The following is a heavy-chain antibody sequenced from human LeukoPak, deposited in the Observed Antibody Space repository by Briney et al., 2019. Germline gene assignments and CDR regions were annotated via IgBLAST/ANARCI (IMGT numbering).Heavy chain of an antibody. CDR1: GFTLSDYY. CDR2: SSSTGSTI. Sequence: GGSLRLSCAASGFTLSDYYMSWFPLAPGKGLEWVSYSSSTGSTIYYADSGKGRFAISWDNAKNSLYLQINGLRAEDRAVYCCARRRDFIDHWGQGALVTVSS. J-gene: IGHJ4*02. D-gene: IGHD3/OR15-3a*01. V-gene: IGHV3-11*01. CDR3: ARRRDFIDH.